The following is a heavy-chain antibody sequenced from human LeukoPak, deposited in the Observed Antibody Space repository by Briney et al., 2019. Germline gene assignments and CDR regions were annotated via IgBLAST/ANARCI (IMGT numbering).Heavy chain of an antibody. Sequence: PSETLSLTCTGSGGSISSYYWSWIRQPPGKGLEWIGYIYYSGSTNYNPSLKSRVTISVDTSKNQFSLKLSSVTAADTAVYYCAREGYYDSSGYPTFDYWGQGTLVTVSS. CDR3: AREGYYDSSGYPTFDY. J-gene: IGHJ4*02. D-gene: IGHD3-22*01. CDR2: IYYSGST. CDR1: GGSISSYY. V-gene: IGHV4-59*01.